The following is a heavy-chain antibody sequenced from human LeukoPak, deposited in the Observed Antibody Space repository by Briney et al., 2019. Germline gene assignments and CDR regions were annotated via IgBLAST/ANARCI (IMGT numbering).Heavy chain of an antibody. D-gene: IGHD5-18*01. Sequence: ASVKVSCKASGYTFTSCYMHWARQAPGQGLEWMGIINPSGGSTSYAQKFQSRVTMTRDMSTSTVYMELSSLGSEDTAVYYCAMDGYSYGISRLHYWGQGTLVTVSS. CDR3: AMDGYSYGISRLHY. V-gene: IGHV1-46*01. CDR2: INPSGGST. CDR1: GYTFTSCY. J-gene: IGHJ4*02.